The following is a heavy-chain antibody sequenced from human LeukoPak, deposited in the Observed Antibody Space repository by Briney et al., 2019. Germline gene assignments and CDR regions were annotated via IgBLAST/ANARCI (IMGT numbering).Heavy chain of an antibody. Sequence: GGSLRLSCAASGFTFSSYWMSWVRQAPGKGLEWVANIKQDGSEKYYVDSVKGRFTISRDNAKNSLYLRMNSLRAEDTAVYYCARLTYDIVVVPAASKVGWFDPWGQGTLVTVSS. CDR2: IKQDGSEK. J-gene: IGHJ5*02. V-gene: IGHV3-7*01. CDR1: GFTFSSYW. D-gene: IGHD2-2*01. CDR3: ARLTYDIVVVPAASKVGWFDP.